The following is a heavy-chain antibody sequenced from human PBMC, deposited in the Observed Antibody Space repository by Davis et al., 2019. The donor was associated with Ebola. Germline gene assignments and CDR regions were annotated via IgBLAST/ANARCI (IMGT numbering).Heavy chain of an antibody. CDR3: AKGILWELLRRGPYYFDY. CDR1: GFTFSSYA. D-gene: IGHD1-26*01. J-gene: IGHJ4*02. V-gene: IGHV3-23*01. CDR2: ISGSGGST. Sequence: GESLKISCAASGFTFSSYAMSWVRQAPGKGLEWVSAISGSGGSTYYADSVKGRFTISRDNSKNTLYLQMNSLRAEDTAVYYCAKGILWELLRRGPYYFDYWGQGTLVTVSS.